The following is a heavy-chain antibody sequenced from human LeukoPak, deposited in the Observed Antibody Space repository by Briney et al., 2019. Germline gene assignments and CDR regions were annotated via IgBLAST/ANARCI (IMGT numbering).Heavy chain of an antibody. J-gene: IGHJ4*01. CDR3: AKEVRRAYYCSGKRLDY. Sequence: GRSLRLSCAASGFTFSSYGMHWVRQAPGKGLEWVAVISYDGSNKYYADSVKGRFTISRDNSKNTLYLQMNSLRAEDTAVYYCAKEVRRAYYCSGKRLDYLGQGTLVTVSS. CDR2: ISYDGSNK. V-gene: IGHV3-30*18. CDR1: GFTFSSYG. D-gene: IGHD3-10*01.